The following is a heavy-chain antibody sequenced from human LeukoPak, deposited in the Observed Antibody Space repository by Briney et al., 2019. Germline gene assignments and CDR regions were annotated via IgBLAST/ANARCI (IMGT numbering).Heavy chain of an antibody. CDR1: GFTFDDYT. D-gene: IGHD6-19*01. J-gene: IGHJ4*02. Sequence: GGSLRLSCAASGFTFDDYTMHWVRQAPGKGLEWVSLISWDGGSTYYADSVKGRFTISRDNSKNSLYLQMNSLRTEDTALYYCAKDGASYSSGWYPDYWGQGTLVTVSS. CDR3: AKDGASYSSGWYPDY. V-gene: IGHV3-43*01. CDR2: ISWDGGST.